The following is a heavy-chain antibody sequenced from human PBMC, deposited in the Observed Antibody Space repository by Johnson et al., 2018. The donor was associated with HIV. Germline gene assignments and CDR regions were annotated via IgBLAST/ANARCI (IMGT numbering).Heavy chain of an antibody. CDR1: GFTLTDHY. Sequence: QVQLVESGGGLVQPGGSLRLSCVGSGFTLTDHYMDWVRQAPGKGLEWVSYISSSGNTIYYADSVKGRFTISRDTSRNMLYLQMDSLRPEDTALYFCAGSITTSGAFDVWGQGTMVTVSS. CDR2: ISSSGNTI. D-gene: IGHD1-14*01. V-gene: IGHV3-11*04. CDR3: AGSITTSGAFDV. J-gene: IGHJ3*01.